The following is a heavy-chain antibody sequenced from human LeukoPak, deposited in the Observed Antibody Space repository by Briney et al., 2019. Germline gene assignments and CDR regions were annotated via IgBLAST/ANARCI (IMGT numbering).Heavy chain of an antibody. CDR3: ARAPATAIPPDLHFDY. D-gene: IGHD2-2*02. CDR1: GGSISSRSYY. V-gene: IGHV4-39*07. J-gene: IGHJ4*02. Sequence: PSETLSLTCTVSGGSISSRSYYWGWIRQPPGKGLEWIGIIYYSGSTYYNPSLKSRVTTSVDTSKNQFSLKLNSVTAADTAVYYCARAPATAIPPDLHFDYWGQGTLVTVSS. CDR2: IYYSGST.